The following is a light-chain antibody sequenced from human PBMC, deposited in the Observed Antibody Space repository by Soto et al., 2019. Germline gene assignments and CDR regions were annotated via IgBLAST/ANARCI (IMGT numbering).Light chain of an antibody. CDR2: AAS. V-gene: IGKV1-39*01. J-gene: IGKJ1*01. CDR1: QNINNY. Sequence: DIQMTQSPSSLSASVGDRVTITCRASQNINNYLNWYQQRPGKAPKLLIYAASTLQSGVPSRFSGSGSGTDFTLAISSLQPEDFATYYCQQSYIDPWVTCGQGTKVESK. CDR3: QQSYIDPWVT.